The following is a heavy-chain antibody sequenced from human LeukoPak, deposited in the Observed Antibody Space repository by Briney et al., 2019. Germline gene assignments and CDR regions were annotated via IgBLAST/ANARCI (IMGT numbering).Heavy chain of an antibody. CDR3: VKNDGWFHLAQ. CDR1: GFNFRDHW. J-gene: IGHJ4*02. CDR2: IKNDGSET. Sequence: LSGGSLRLSCAVSGFNFRDHWMGWVRQAPGKGLQWVGHIKNDGSETYYLDSLKGRFSISRDNTNNALYLQMNSPRVEDTAVYYCVKNDGWFHLAQWGQGTLVTVSS. V-gene: IGHV3-7*03. D-gene: IGHD6-19*01.